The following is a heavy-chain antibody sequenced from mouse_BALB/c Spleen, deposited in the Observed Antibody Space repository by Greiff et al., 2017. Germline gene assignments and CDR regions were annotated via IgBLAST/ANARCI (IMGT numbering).Heavy chain of an antibody. CDR2: IRNKANGYTS. J-gene: IGHJ4*01. CDR3: AREIYSMDY. V-gene: IGHV7-3*02. CDR1: GFTFTDYY. Sequence: EVHLVESGGGLVQPGGSLRLSCATSGFTFTDYYMSWVRQPPGKALEWLGFIRNKANGYTSEYSVSVKGRFTISRDNSQSILYLQMNDQRAVDSATYYCAREIYSMDYWGQGTSVTVSA.